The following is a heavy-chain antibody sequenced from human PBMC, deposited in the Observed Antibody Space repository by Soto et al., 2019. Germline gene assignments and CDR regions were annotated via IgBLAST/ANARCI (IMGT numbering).Heavy chain of an antibody. CDR3: ARDPRLLGSGDLLS. D-gene: IGHD3-10*01. Sequence: ASVKVSCKASGYTFTNYYIHWVRQAPGQGLEWMGIINPSGGSTDYTQKFQDRVTMSRDTSTSTVYMELSSLRSEDTAVYYCARDPRLLGSGDLLSWGQAPLVP. V-gene: IGHV1-46*01. CDR2: INPSGGST. CDR1: GYTFTNYY. J-gene: IGHJ5*02.